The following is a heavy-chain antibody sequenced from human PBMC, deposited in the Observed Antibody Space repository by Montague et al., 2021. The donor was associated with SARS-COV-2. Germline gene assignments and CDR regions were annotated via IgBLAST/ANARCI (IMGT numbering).Heavy chain of an antibody. CDR2: TNHSGST. CDR1: GGSFSGYY. V-gene: IGHV4-34*01. Sequence: SETLSLTCAVYGGSFSGYYWSWIRQPPGKGLEWTGETNHSGSTNYNPSLKSRVTISVDTSKNQFSLKLSSVTAADTAVYYCARVRAVPAAMRIFSLGRSYYGMDVWGQGTTVTVSS. J-gene: IGHJ6*02. CDR3: ARVRAVPAAMRIFSLGRSYYGMDV. D-gene: IGHD2-2*01.